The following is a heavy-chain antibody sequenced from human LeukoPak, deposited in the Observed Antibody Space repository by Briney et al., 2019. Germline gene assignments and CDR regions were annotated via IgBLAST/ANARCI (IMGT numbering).Heavy chain of an antibody. CDR3: AREPGIQLEPWAVPNYMDV. J-gene: IGHJ6*03. Sequence: GGSLRLSCAASGFTFSDYYMSWVRQAPGKGLGWVSYISSRGSTIYYADSVKGRFTISRDNAKNSLYLQMNSLRAEDTAVYYCAREPGIQLEPWAVPNYMDVWGKGTTVTIPS. CDR1: GFTFSDYY. CDR2: ISSRGSTI. V-gene: IGHV3-11*04. D-gene: IGHD1-1*01.